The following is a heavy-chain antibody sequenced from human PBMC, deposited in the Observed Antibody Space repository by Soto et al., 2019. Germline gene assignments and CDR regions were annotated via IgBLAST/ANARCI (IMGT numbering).Heavy chain of an antibody. CDR1: GGSFSGYH. V-gene: IGHV4-34*01. CDR2: INDGGIT. Sequence: QVQLQQWGAGLLKPSETLSLTCTVSGGSFSGYHWSWIRQPLGKGLEGIGEINDGGITKYNPSLSSRITISGDTSKNQFSLSLRSLTAADTGVYYCARGGRAGRNYYYFYGMDVWGQGTTVTVS. CDR3: ARGGRAGRNYYYFYGMDV. J-gene: IGHJ6*02.